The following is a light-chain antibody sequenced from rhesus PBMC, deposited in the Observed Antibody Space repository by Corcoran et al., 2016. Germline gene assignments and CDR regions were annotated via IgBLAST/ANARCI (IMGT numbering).Light chain of an antibody. Sequence: EIVMTQSPATLSLSPAERATLSRRASQSVGRTLAWYQQKPGQAPRLLIYYASSRATGIPERFSGSGCRTEFTLTISSLDPEDVVVYYCQRYNGWPYSFGQGTKVEIK. CDR3: QRYNGWPYS. J-gene: IGKJ2*01. CDR2: YAS. CDR1: QSVGRT. V-gene: IGKV3-42*02.